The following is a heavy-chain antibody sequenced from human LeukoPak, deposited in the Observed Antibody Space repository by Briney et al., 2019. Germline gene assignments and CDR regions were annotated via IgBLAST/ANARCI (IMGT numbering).Heavy chain of an antibody. V-gene: IGHV4-39*07. D-gene: IGHD1-26*01. J-gene: IGHJ4*02. Sequence: SETLSPTCTVSGGSISSSSYYWGWIRQPPGKGLEWIGSIYYSGSTYYNPSLKSRVTISVDTSKNQFSLKLSSVTAADTAVYYCARVGRSGSYFGYWGQGTLVTVSS. CDR2: IYYSGST. CDR3: ARVGRSGSYFGY. CDR1: GGSISSSSYY.